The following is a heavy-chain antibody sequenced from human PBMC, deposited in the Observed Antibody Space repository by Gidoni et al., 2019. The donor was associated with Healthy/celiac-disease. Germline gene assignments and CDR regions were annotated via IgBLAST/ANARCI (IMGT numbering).Heavy chain of an antibody. D-gene: IGHD2-15*01. V-gene: IGHV3-74*01. Sequence: EVQLVESGGGLVQPGGSLRLSCAASGFTFRSYWMHWVRQAPGKGLVWVSSINSDGSSTSYADSVKGRFTISRDNAKNTLYLQMNSLRAEDTAVYYCASVGFDAFDIWGQGTMVTVSS. CDR3: ASVGFDAFDI. CDR2: INSDGSST. J-gene: IGHJ3*02. CDR1: GFTFRSYW.